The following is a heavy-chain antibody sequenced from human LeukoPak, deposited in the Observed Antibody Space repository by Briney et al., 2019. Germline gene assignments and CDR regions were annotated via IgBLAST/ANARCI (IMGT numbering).Heavy chain of an antibody. V-gene: IGHV4-59*08. Sequence: SETLSLTCTVSGGSISSYYWSWIRQPPGKGLEWIGYIYYSGSTNYNPSLKGRVTISVDTSKNQFSLKLSSVTAADTAVYYCARQWGGQWLVDWGQGTLVTVSS. J-gene: IGHJ4*02. CDR3: ARQWGGQWLVD. CDR1: GGSISSYY. CDR2: IYYSGST. D-gene: IGHD6-19*01.